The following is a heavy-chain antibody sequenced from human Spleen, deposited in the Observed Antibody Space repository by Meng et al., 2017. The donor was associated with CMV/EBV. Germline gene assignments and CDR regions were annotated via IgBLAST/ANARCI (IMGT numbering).Heavy chain of an antibody. V-gene: IGHV1-69*05. Sequence: SVKVSCKASGGTFSSYAISWVRQAPGQGLEWMGGIIPIFGTANYAQKFQGRVTITTDESTSTAYMELSSLRSEDTAVYYCARDRGIVVVPAAISWGEFDPWGQGTLVTVSS. CDR2: IIPIFGTA. CDR3: ARDRGIVVVPAAISWGEFDP. J-gene: IGHJ5*02. CDR1: GGTFSSYA. D-gene: IGHD2-2*02.